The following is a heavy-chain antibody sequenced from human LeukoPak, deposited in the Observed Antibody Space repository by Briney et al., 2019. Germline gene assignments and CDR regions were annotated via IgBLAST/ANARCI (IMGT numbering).Heavy chain of an antibody. D-gene: IGHD3-22*01. CDR3: ARGYDY. CDR1: GGSIIGSTSY. J-gene: IGHJ4*02. V-gene: IGHV4-39*01. CDR2: INYSGCT. Sequence: SETLSLTSTVSGGSIIGSTSYWGWIRQPPGKGLDWIGIINYSGCTYYNPSLRSRVTISVDTSKNQFSLKLNSVTASDTAVYYCARGYDYWGQGTLVTVSS.